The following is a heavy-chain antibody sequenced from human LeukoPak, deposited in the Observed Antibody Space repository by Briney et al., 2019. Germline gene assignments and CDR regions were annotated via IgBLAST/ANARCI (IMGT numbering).Heavy chain of an antibody. CDR1: GFTFTSYA. D-gene: IGHD6-13*01. V-gene: IGHV3-30-3*01. J-gene: IGHJ4*02. Sequence: GGPLRLSCAASGFTFTSYAVHWVRQAPGKGLVWVAGLSSDGTNKYYADSVQGRFTISRDTSKNTLYLLMNSLRAEDTAVYYCAKDLSRYSSSWAFDYWGQGTLVTVSS. CDR3: AKDLSRYSSSWAFDY. CDR2: LSSDGTNK.